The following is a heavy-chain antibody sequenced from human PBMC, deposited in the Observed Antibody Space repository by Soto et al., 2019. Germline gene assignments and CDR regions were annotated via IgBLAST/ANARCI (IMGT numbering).Heavy chain of an antibody. CDR2: ISAYNGNT. CDR1: GYTFTSYG. CDR3: ARDLGDYGDYDYYYYYYMDL. D-gene: IGHD4-17*01. J-gene: IGHJ6*03. Sequence: QVQLVQSGAEVKKPGASVKVSCKASGYTFTSYGISWVRQAPGQGLEWMGWISAYNGNTNYAQKLQGRVTMTTDTSTSTAYMELRSLRSDDTAVYYCARDLGDYGDYDYYYYYYMDLWGKGTTVTVSS. V-gene: IGHV1-18*01.